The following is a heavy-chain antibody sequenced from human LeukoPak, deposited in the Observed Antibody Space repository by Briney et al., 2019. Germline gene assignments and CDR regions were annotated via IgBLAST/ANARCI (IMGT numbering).Heavy chain of an antibody. D-gene: IGHD3-10*01. CDR2: INSRGSTI. V-gene: IGHV3-48*04. CDR3: ARDRGYYGSGRGDY. CDR1: GFTFSSYT. J-gene: IGHJ4*02. Sequence: GGSLRLSCAASGFTFSSYTMNWLRQAPGKGLECVSYINSRGSTISYADSVKGRFTISRDNAKNSLYLQMNSLRAEDTAVYYCARDRGYYGSGRGDYWGQGTLVTVSS.